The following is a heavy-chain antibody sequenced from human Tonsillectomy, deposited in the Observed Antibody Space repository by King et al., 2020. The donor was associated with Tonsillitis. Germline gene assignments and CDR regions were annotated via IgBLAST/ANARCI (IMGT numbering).Heavy chain of an antibody. D-gene: IGHD1-26*01. Sequence: QLVESGGGLVQPGGSLRLSCAASGFTFSSYAMSWVRQAPGKGLEWVSAISGSGGSTYYADPVKGRFTISRDNSKNTQYLQMNSLRAEDTAVYYCAKDLYMTRYRTLDYWGQGTLVTVSS. CDR3: AKDLYMTRYRTLDY. CDR2: ISGSGGST. J-gene: IGHJ4*02. V-gene: IGHV3-23*04. CDR1: GFTFSSYA.